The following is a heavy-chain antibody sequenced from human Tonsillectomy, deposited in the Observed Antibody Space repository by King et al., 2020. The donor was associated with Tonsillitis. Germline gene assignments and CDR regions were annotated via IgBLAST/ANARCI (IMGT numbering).Heavy chain of an antibody. CDR3: TTAPXGDQGDY. CDR1: GFTFTNAY. J-gene: IGHJ4*02. Sequence: VQLVESGGGLVKPGGSLRLSCAASGFTFTNAYMSWVRQAPGKGLEWVGRIKSKTNGGTTDYAAPVKGRFTISRDDSKNTLSLQMNSLKTEDTAVYYCTTAPXGDQGDYWGQGTLVTVSS. V-gene: IGHV3-15*01. D-gene: IGHD4-17*01. CDR2: IKSKTNGGTT.